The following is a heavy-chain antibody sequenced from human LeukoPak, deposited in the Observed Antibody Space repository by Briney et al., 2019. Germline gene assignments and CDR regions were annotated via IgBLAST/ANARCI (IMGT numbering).Heavy chain of an antibody. J-gene: IGHJ3*02. CDR3: ARSRKRVYSPGPNDAFDI. D-gene: IGHD6-13*01. CDR2: INPNSGGT. CDR1: GYTFTGYY. Sequence: ASVKVSCKASGYTFTGYYMHWVRQAPGQGLEWMGWINPNSGGTNYVQKFQGRVTMTRDTSISTAYMELSRLRSDDTAVYYCARSRKRVYSPGPNDAFDIWGQGTMVTVSS. V-gene: IGHV1-2*02.